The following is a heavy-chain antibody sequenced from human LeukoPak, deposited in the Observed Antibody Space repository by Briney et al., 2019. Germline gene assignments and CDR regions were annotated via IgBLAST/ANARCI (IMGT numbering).Heavy chain of an antibody. CDR2: ISSSGGST. D-gene: IGHD3-10*01. CDR1: GFTFSDYY. J-gene: IGHJ4*02. CDR3: ARLQYSFLYGSGSYGVDY. Sequence: GGSLRLSCVASGFTFSDYYMNWIRQAPGKGLEWVSYISSSGGSTAYADSVRGRFTVSRDNAKGSLYLQMNSLRAEDTAVYYCARLQYSFLYGSGSYGVDYWGQGTLATVSS. V-gene: IGHV3-11*04.